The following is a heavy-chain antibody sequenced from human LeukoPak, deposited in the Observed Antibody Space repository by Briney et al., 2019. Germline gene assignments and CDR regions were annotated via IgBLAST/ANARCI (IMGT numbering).Heavy chain of an antibody. D-gene: IGHD6-19*01. V-gene: IGHV3-23*01. CDR3: ARDYIAVAVADHPGGNWFDP. CDR2: ISGDSVYI. J-gene: IGHJ5*02. Sequence: GGSLRLSCAASGFTFSTYAMSWVRQAPGEGLEWVAAISGDSVYIFYADSVGGRFTISRDNYKSMLYLQMDNLRDEDTALYYCARDYIAVAVADHPGGNWFDPRGQGALVTVS. CDR1: GFTFSTYA.